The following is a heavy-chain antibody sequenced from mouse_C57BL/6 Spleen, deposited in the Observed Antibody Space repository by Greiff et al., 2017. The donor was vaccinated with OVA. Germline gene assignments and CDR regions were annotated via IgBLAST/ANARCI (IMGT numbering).Heavy chain of an antibody. CDR2: IDPSDSET. Sequence: QQSCKASGYTFTSYWMHWVKQRPIQGLEWIGNIDPSDSETHYNQKFKDKATLTVDKSSSTAYMQLSSLTSEDAAVYYCARKSNYLDYWGQGTTLTVSS. D-gene: IGHD1-3*01. CDR1: GYTFTSYW. J-gene: IGHJ2*01. CDR3: ARKSNYLDY. V-gene: IGHV1-52*01.